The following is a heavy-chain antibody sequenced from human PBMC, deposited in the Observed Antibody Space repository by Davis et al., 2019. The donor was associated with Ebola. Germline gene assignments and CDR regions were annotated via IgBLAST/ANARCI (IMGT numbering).Heavy chain of an antibody. CDR3: ASQSLGYCSSTSCGPQFDR. CDR2: IYTSGNT. V-gene: IGHV4-4*07. Sequence: LRLSCTVSGGSISSYYWNWIRQPAGKGLEWIGRIYTSGNTIYNPSVKSRVTMSVDTSKNQFSLELRSVTAADTAVYYCASQSLGYCSSTSCGPQFDRWGQGTLVTVSS. J-gene: IGHJ5*02. CDR1: GGSISSYY. D-gene: IGHD2-2*01.